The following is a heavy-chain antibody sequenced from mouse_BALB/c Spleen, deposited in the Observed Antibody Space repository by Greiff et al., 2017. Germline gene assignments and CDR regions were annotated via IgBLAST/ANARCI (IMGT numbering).Heavy chain of an antibody. Sequence: EVKVVESGPELVKPGASVKISCKASGYSFTGYFMNWVKQSHGKSLEWIGRINPYNGATSYNQNFKDKASLTVDKSSSTAYMELHSLTSEDSAVYYCASTTVHFDVWGAGTTVTVSS. CDR1: GYSFTGYF. CDR2: INPYNGAT. CDR3: ASTTVHFDV. V-gene: IGHV1-37*01. D-gene: IGHD1-1*01. J-gene: IGHJ1*01.